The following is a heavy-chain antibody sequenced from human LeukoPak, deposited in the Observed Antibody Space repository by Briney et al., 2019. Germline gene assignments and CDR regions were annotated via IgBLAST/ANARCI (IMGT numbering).Heavy chain of an antibody. CDR1: GYTFNAYY. CDR2: INPDSGGT. D-gene: IGHD2-2*01. J-gene: IGHJ4*02. CDR3: ARDQYCSGSSCYPYFQH. V-gene: IGHV1-2*02. Sequence: ASVKVSCKASGYTFNAYYMHWVRQAPGQGLEWTGWINPDSGGTNYAQKFQGRVTMTKDTSIITAYLELSRLRSDDTAVYYCARDQYCSGSSCYPYFQHWGQGTLVTVSS.